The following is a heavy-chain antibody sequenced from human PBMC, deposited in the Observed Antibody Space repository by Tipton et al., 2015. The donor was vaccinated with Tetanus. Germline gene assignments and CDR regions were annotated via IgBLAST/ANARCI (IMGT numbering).Heavy chain of an antibody. D-gene: IGHD4-17*01. J-gene: IGHJ5*02. CDR1: GGSISSYY. CDR2: IYYSGST. V-gene: IGHV4-59*08. CDR3: ADMTTVTFHGSDP. Sequence: TLSLTCTVSGGSISSYYCSWIRQPPGKGLEWIGYIYYSGSTNYNPSLKSRVTISVDTSKNQFSLKLSSVTAADTAVYYCADMTTVTFHGSDPWGQGTLVTVSS.